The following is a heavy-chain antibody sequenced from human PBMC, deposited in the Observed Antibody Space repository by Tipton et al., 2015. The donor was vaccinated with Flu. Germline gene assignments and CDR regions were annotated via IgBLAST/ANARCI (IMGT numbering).Heavy chain of an antibody. Sequence: QLVQSGAEVKKPGASVKVSCKASGYTFTSYDINWVRQATGQGLEWMGWMNPNSGNTGYAQKFQGRVTMTRNTSISTAYMELSSLRSEDTAVYYCASEGGRGGITGTHAFDYWGQGTLVTVSS. D-gene: IGHD1-20*01. J-gene: IGHJ4*02. CDR2: MNPNSGNT. V-gene: IGHV1-8*01. CDR3: ASEGGRGGITGTHAFDY. CDR1: GYTFTSYD.